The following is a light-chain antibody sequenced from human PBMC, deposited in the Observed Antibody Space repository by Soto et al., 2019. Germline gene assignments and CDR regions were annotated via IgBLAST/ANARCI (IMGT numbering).Light chain of an antibody. V-gene: IGLV1-47*01. J-gene: IGLJ1*01. CDR2: RNN. CDR1: SSNIGSNY. Sequence: QSVLAQPPSASGTPGQRVTISCSGSSSNIGSNYVYWYQQLPGTAPKLLIYRNNQRPSGVPDRFSGSKSGTSASLAISGLRSEDDVFYNCAASADSLSGLLFGTGPK. CDR3: AASADSLSGLL.